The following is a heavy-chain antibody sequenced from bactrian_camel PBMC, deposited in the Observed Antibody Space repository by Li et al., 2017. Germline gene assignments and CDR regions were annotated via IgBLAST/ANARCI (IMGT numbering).Heavy chain of an antibody. V-gene: IGHV3S53*01. CDR1: GITEGTNC. CDR3: AASTVACGRSYY. J-gene: IGHJ4*01. D-gene: IGHD6*01. Sequence: QVQLVESGGGSVQAGGSLRLSCEVSGITEGTNCIGWFRQAPGKARVGVAGIASDCSTKYNDSVKGRFTISKDSAENTLYLQMNSLKPEDTAMHYCAASTVACGRSYYWGQGTQVTVS. CDR2: IASDCST.